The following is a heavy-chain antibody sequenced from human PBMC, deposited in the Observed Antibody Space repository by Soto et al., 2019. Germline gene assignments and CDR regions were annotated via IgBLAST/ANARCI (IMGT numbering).Heavy chain of an antibody. J-gene: IGHJ6*03. CDR1: GVSIRNFY. Sequence: PSETLSLTCTVSGVSIRNFYWSWIRPPPGKGLEWIGYVYYTGSTSYNPSLKRRVTFSADSSRGQFSLRLNSVTAADTAVYYCARTVLGPDLLADSFVDYYYYMDVWGQGTTVTVSS. V-gene: IGHV4-59*08. D-gene: IGHD3-9*01. CDR2: VYYTGST. CDR3: ARTVLGPDLLADSFVDYYYYMDV.